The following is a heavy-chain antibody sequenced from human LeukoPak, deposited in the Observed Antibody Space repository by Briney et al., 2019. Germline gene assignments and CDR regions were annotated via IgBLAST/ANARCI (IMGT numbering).Heavy chain of an antibody. Sequence: SETLSLTCTVSGGSISSSSYYRGWIRQPPGKGLEWIGSIYYSGSTYYNPSLKSRVTISVDTSKNQFSLKLSSVTAADTAVYYCARIPSGYCSSTSCYTFTGFTDLYYFDYWGQGTLVTVSS. D-gene: IGHD2-2*02. V-gene: IGHV4-39*01. CDR3: ARIPSGYCSSTSCYTFTGFTDLYYFDY. CDR1: GGSISSSSYY. CDR2: IYYSGST. J-gene: IGHJ4*02.